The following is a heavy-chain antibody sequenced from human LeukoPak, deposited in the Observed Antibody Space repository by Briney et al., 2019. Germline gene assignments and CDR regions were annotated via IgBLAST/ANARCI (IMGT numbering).Heavy chain of an antibody. Sequence: PSETLSLTCTVSGGSISSSSYYWGWIRQPPGKGLEWIGSIYYSGSTYYNPSLKSRVTISVDTSKNQFSLKLSSVTAADTAVYYCARELDRYYDFWSGSPGRYFDYWGQGTLVTVSS. CDR3: ARELDRYYDFWSGSPGRYFDY. D-gene: IGHD3-3*01. CDR1: GGSISSSSYY. CDR2: IYYSGST. V-gene: IGHV4-39*02. J-gene: IGHJ4*02.